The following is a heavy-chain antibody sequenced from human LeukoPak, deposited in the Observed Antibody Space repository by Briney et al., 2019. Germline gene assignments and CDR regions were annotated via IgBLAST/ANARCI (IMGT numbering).Heavy chain of an antibody. CDR1: GFTFNNYF. D-gene: IGHD3-9*01. CDR2: DSSNGGRT. V-gene: IGHV3-64*01. Sequence: RGALRLSLAASGFTFNNYFMHRVRPAPGKGLEDVSADSSNGGRTYYAKSVQGRFSLSRDNSKNALYLQMRSLRAQEMAVYYCATSDSTSGYADFDYWGQGPRVPVS. CDR3: ATSDSTSGYADFDY. J-gene: IGHJ4*02.